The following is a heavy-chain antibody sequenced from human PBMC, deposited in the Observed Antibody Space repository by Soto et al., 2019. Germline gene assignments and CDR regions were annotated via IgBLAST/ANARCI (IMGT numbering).Heavy chain of an antibody. CDR1: GGSFSGYY. CDR2: INHSGST. CDR3: ARRYGDYFDF. J-gene: IGHJ4*02. Sequence: PSETLSLTCAVCGGSFSGYYWTWIRQPPGTGLEWIGEINHSGSTNYNPSLKSRVTISVDTSKNQFSLKLTSVTAADTAVYYCARRYGDYFDFWGQGTLVTVSS. V-gene: IGHV4-34*01. D-gene: IGHD4-17*01.